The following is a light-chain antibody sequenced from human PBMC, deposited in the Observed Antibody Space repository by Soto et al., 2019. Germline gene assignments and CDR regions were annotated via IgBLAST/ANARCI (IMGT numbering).Light chain of an antibody. CDR1: QSVSSN. CDR2: GAS. V-gene: IGKV3-15*01. Sequence: EVVMTQSPATLSVSPGERATLSCRASQSVSSNLAWYQQKPGQAPRLLFYGASTRAAGIPARFSGSGSGTEFTLTISSLQSEDFAVYYCQHYNNWPPSITFGQGTRLEIK. J-gene: IGKJ5*01. CDR3: QHYNNWPPSIT.